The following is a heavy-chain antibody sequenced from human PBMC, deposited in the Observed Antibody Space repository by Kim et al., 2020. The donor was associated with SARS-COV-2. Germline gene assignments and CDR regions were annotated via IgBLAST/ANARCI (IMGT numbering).Heavy chain of an antibody. CDR2: IIPIFGTA. CDR3: ARVREYSSSWTITLEDYYYDYGMDV. D-gene: IGHD6-13*01. J-gene: IGHJ6*02. V-gene: IGHV1-69*13. Sequence: SVKVSCKASGGTFSSYAISWVRQAPGQGLEWMGGIIPIFGTANYAQKFQGRVTITADESTSTAYMELSSLRSEDTAVYYCARVREYSSSWTITLEDYYYDYGMDVWGQGTTVTVSS. CDR1: GGTFSSYA.